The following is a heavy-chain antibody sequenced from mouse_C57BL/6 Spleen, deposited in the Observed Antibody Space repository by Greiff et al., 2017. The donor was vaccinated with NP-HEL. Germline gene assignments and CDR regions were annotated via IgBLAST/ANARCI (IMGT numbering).Heavy chain of an antibody. J-gene: IGHJ1*03. D-gene: IGHD1-1*01. Sequence: QVQLQQSGAELVRPGASVKLSCKASGYTFTDYYINWVKQRPGQGLEWIARIYPGSGNTYYNEKFKGKATLTAETSSSTAYMQLSSLTSEDSAVYFCARSYGSNWYFDVWGTGTTVTVSA. CDR1: GYTFTDYY. CDR3: ARSYGSNWYFDV. CDR2: IYPGSGNT. V-gene: IGHV1-76*01.